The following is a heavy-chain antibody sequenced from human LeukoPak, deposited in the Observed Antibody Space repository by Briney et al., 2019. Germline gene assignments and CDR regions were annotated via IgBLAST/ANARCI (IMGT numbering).Heavy chain of an antibody. V-gene: IGHV3-23*01. CDR2: ISGSGVST. Sequence: RGSLRLSCAASGFSFSIYAMSWVRQAPGKRLEWVSAISGSGVSTYYADSVKGRFTISRDNSKNTLYLQMNSPRAEDTAVYYCAKDCSSTSCPTSDYWGQGTLVTVSS. CDR3: AKDCSSTSCPTSDY. D-gene: IGHD2-2*01. CDR1: GFSFSIYA. J-gene: IGHJ4*02.